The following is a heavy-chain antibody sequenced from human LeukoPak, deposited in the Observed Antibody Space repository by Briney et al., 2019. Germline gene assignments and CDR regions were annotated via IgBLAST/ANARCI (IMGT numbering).Heavy chain of an antibody. Sequence: ASVKVSCKVSGYTLTELSMHWVRQAPGKGLEWMGGFDPEDGETIYAQKFQGRVTMTEDTSTDTAYMELSSLRSEDTAVYYCAVDELGYYYYYMDVWGKGTTVTVSS. D-gene: IGHD7-27*01. CDR1: GYTLTELS. CDR2: FDPEDGET. J-gene: IGHJ6*03. CDR3: AVDELGYYYYYMDV. V-gene: IGHV1-24*01.